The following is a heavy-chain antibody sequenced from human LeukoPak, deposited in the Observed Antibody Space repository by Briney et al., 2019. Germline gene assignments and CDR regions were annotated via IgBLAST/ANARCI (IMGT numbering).Heavy chain of an antibody. CDR2: INPSGGST. Sequence: EASVKVSCKASGYTFTSYYMHWVRQAPGQGLEWMGIINPSGGSTSYAQKFQGRVTMTRDTSTSTVYMELSSLKSEDTAVYYCARDIAAAGPFDYWGQGTLVTVSS. J-gene: IGHJ4*02. D-gene: IGHD6-13*01. V-gene: IGHV1-46*01. CDR3: ARDIAAAGPFDY. CDR1: GYTFTSYY.